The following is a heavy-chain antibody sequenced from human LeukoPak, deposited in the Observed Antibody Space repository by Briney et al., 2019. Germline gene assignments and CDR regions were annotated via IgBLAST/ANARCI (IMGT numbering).Heavy chain of an antibody. Sequence: PGGSLRLSYAASGFTFSSYWMHWVRQAPGKGLVWVSRINSDGSSTSYADSVKGRFTISRDNAKNTLYLQMNSLRAEDTAVYYCASARYSSSQLWYWGQGTLVTVSS. CDR1: GFTFSSYW. V-gene: IGHV3-74*01. CDR2: INSDGSST. CDR3: ASARYSSSQLWY. D-gene: IGHD6-13*01. J-gene: IGHJ4*02.